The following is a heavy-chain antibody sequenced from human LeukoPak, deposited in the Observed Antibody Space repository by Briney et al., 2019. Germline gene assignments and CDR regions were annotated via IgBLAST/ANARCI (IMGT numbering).Heavy chain of an antibody. Sequence: SGGSLRLSCAASGVTFDDYAMHWVRQAPGKGLEWVSGISWNSGSIGYADSVRGRFTISRDNAKNSLYLQMNSLRAEDMALYYCAKARYSFSSSSVFDYWGQGTLVTVSS. V-gene: IGHV3-9*03. CDR2: ISWNSGSI. J-gene: IGHJ4*02. D-gene: IGHD6-6*01. CDR3: AKARYSFSSSSVFDY. CDR1: GVTFDDYA.